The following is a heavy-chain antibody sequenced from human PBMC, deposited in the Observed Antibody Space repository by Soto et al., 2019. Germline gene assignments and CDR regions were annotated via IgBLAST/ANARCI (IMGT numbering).Heavy chain of an antibody. CDR3: AKDVSVAAADYYFDY. CDR1: GFTFSTYG. CDR2: ISDGGGNK. J-gene: IGHJ4*02. V-gene: IGHV3-30*18. D-gene: IGHD6-13*01. Sequence: PGGSLRLSCGASGFTFSTYGMHWVRQAPGKGLEWVAVISDGGGNKYYADSVKGRFIISRDNSKNTLYLQMNSLGAEDTAVYYCAKDVSVAAADYYFDYWGQGTLVTVSS.